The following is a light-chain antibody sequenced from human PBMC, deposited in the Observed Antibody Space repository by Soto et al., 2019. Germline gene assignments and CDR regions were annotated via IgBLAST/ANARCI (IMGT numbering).Light chain of an antibody. CDR1: QTVTSDY. V-gene: IGKV3-20*01. CDR2: GAS. Sequence: EDGLTQSPGTVSLSPGERATLSCRASQTVTSDYLAWYQQKPGQAPRLLIYGASDRATGIPDRFSASGSGTDFTLTISRLEPQDFAIYYCQQYGVSPLT. CDR3: QQYGVSPLT. J-gene: IGKJ4*01.